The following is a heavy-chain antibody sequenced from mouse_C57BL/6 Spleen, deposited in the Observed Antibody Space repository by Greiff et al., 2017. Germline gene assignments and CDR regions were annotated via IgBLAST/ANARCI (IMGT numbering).Heavy chain of an antibody. J-gene: IGHJ1*03. CDR1: GFTFSDYY. CDR2: INYDGSST. CDR3: ARDYGSSWPYFDV. V-gene: IGHV5-16*01. D-gene: IGHD1-1*01. Sequence: EVKLVESEGGLVQPGSSMKLSCTASGFTFSDYYMAWVRQVPEKGLEWVANINYDGSSTYYLDSLKSRFIISRDNAKNILYLQMSSLKSEDTATYYCARDYGSSWPYFDVWGTGTTVTVSS.